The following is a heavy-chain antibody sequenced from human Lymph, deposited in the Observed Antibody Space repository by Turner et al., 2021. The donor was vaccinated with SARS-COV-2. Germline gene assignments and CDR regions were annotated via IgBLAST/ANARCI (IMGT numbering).Heavy chain of an antibody. CDR3: ARDRTSYGDYWAGYYYGMDV. V-gene: IGHV4-59*13. CDR2: IYYGGST. Sequence: QVQLQESGPGLVKPSETLSLTCTVSGGSISSYFWSWIRQPPGEGLEWIAYIYYGGSTNYNPSLKSRVTISVDTSKNQFSLRLSSVTAADTAVYYCARDRTSYGDYWAGYYYGMDVWGQGTTVTVSS. J-gene: IGHJ6*02. CDR1: GGSISSYF. D-gene: IGHD4-17*01.